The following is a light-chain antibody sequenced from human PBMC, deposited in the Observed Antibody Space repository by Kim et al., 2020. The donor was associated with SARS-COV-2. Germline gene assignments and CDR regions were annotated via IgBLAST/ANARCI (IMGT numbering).Light chain of an antibody. CDR3: QQYNHYPYT. CDR1: QSINSW. Sequence: DIQMTQSPSTLSASVGDRVTITCRASQSINSWLAWYQQKPGEAPKFLISDASSLESGVPSRFSGSGSGTEFTLTISSLQPDDFATYYCQQYNHYPYTFGKGTKLEI. J-gene: IGKJ2*01. V-gene: IGKV1-5*01. CDR2: DAS.